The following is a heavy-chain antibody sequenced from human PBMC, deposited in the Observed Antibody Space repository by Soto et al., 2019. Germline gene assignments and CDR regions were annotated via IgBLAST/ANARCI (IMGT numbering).Heavy chain of an antibody. D-gene: IGHD2-15*01. CDR2: ISYDGSNK. CDR3: AKDRSVVVVAAALGY. Sequence: GGSVRLSCAASGFTFSSYGMHWVRQAPGKGLEWVAVISYDGSNKYYADSVKGRFTISRDNSKNTLYLQMNSLRAEDTAVYYCAKDRSVVVVAAALGYWGQGTLVTVSS. J-gene: IGHJ4*02. V-gene: IGHV3-30*18. CDR1: GFTFSSYG.